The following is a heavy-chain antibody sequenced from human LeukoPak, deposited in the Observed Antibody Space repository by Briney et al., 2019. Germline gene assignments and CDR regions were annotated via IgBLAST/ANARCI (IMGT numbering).Heavy chain of an antibody. CDR2: MYYSGST. V-gene: IGHV4-39*01. J-gene: IGHJ4*02. Sequence: SETLSLTCTVSGGSIRSSSYYWVWIRQPPVKGLEWIGSMYYSGSTYYNPSLKSRVTMSADTSKNQFSLKLSSVTAADTAVYYCAAQYTYASENSYYPFDYWGQGTLVAVSS. CDR3: AAQYTYASENSYYPFDY. D-gene: IGHD3-10*01. CDR1: GGSIRSSSYY.